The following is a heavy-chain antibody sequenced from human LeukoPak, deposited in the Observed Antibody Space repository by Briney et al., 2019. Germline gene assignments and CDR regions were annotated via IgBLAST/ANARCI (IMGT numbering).Heavy chain of an antibody. CDR2: INPNSGGT. V-gene: IGHV1-2*02. CDR3: ARDVEWELVDY. Sequence: ASVKVSCKASGYTFTSYGISWVRQAPGQGLEWMGWINPNSGGTNYAQKFQGRVTMTRDTSISTAYMELSRLRSDDTAVYYCARDVEWELVDYWGQGTLVTVSS. J-gene: IGHJ4*02. D-gene: IGHD1-26*01. CDR1: GYTFTSYG.